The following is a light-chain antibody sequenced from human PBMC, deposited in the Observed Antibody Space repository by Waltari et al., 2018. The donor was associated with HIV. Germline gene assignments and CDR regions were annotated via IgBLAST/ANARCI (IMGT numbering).Light chain of an antibody. CDR3: QSYDSSLTGSV. J-gene: IGLJ2*01. V-gene: IGLV1-40*01. CDR1: SSNIGAGYD. Sequence: QSVLTQPPSVSGAPGQRVTISCTGSSSNIGAGYDIHWYQQLPGTAPKLLIYGSGNRPPGVPDRFSGSKSGTSASLAITGLQAEDEADDYCQSYDSSLTGSVFGGGTKLTVL. CDR2: GSG.